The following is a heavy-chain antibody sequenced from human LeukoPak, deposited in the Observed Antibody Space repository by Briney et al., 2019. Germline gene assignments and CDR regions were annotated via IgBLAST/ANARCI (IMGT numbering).Heavy chain of an antibody. V-gene: IGHV1-18*01. Sequence: EASVKVSCTASGYTFTSYGISWVRQAPGQGLEWMGWISAYNGNTNYAQKPQGRVTMTTDTSTSTAYMELRSLRSDDTAVYYCARDPLLWFGEAIDYWGQGTLVTVSS. CDR2: ISAYNGNT. J-gene: IGHJ4*02. CDR3: ARDPLLWFGEAIDY. CDR1: GYTFTSYG. D-gene: IGHD3-10*01.